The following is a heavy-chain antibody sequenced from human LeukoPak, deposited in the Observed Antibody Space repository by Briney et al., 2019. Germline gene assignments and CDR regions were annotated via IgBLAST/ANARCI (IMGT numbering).Heavy chain of an antibody. D-gene: IGHD3-3*02. J-gene: IGHJ4*02. V-gene: IGHV4-59*11. CDR2: IYYSGST. CDR1: GGSINNHY. Sequence: SETLSLTCIVSGGSINNHYWTWIRQTPGKGLEWIGYIYYSGSTDYNPSLKSRVTISVDTSKNQFSLKLSSVTAADTAVYYCARVDRHFFDYWGQGTLVTVSS. CDR3: ARVDRHFFDY.